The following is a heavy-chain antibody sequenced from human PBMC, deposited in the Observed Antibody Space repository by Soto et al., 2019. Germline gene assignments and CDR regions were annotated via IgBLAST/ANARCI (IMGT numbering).Heavy chain of an antibody. Sequence: ASVKVSCKASGYTFTSYGISWVRQAPGQGLEWMGWINPNSGGTNYAQKFQGWVTMTRDTSISTAYMELSRLRSDDTAVYYCARRGPFEHDAFDIWGQGTMVTVSS. CDR3: ARRGPFEHDAFDI. CDR1: GYTFTSYG. J-gene: IGHJ3*02. V-gene: IGHV1-2*04. CDR2: INPNSGGT.